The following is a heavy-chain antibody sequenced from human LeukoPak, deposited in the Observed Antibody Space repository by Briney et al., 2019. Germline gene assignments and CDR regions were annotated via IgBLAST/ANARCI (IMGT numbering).Heavy chain of an antibody. CDR1: GFTFSSYG. J-gene: IGHJ5*02. CDR2: INSDGSST. V-gene: IGHV3-74*01. CDR3: ARDLRITIFGVVIVEGYNWFDP. Sequence: GGSLRLSCAASGFTFSSYGMHWVRQAPGKGLVWVSRINSDGSSTSYADSVKGRFTISRDNAKNTLYLQMNSLRAEDTAVYYCARDLRITIFGVVIVEGYNWFDPWGQGTLVTVSS. D-gene: IGHD3-3*01.